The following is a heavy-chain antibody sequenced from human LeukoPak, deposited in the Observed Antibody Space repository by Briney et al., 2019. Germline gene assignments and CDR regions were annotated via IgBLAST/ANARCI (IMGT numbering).Heavy chain of an antibody. CDR3: AREEGDGYHYMDY. CDR1: GGSISSHY. Sequence: SETLSLTCTVSGGSISSHYWSWIRQPPGKGLEWIGYIYYSGSTNYNPSLKSRVTISLETSKNQFSLKLSSVTAADTAVYYCAREEGDGYHYMDYWGQGIMVPVSS. V-gene: IGHV4-59*11. D-gene: IGHD5-24*01. J-gene: IGHJ4*02. CDR2: IYYSGST.